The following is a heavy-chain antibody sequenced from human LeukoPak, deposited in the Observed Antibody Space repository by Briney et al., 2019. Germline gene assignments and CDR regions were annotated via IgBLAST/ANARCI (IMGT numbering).Heavy chain of an antibody. CDR2: IMPMFGKT. D-gene: IGHD3-22*01. V-gene: IGHV1-69*06. CDR3: ARVTGYIVENYFDY. Sequence: ASVKVSCKASGGTFSSYDISWVRQAPGQGLEWMGGIMPMFGKTNYAQKFQGRVTTTADKATSTAYMELSSLRSEDTAVYYCARVTGYIVENYFDYWGQGTLVTVSS. J-gene: IGHJ4*02. CDR1: GGTFSSYD.